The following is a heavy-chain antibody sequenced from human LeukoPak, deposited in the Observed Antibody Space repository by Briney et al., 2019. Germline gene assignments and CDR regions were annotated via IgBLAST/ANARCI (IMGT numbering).Heavy chain of an antibody. CDR2: IESKSDGETT. D-gene: IGHD1-26*01. Sequence: GGSLRLSCAASGFTFTDAWMSWVRQAPGKGLEWVGSIESKSDGETTYYAAPVKGRFTISRDDLKNTLYLQMNSLKTEDTAVYFGTLDDVGLAPDYWGEGTLVTVSS. CDR1: GFTFTDAW. V-gene: IGHV3-15*04. CDR3: TLDDVGLAPDY. J-gene: IGHJ4*02.